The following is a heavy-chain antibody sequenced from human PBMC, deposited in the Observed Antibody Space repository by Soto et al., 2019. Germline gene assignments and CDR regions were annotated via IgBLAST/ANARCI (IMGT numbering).Heavy chain of an antibody. J-gene: IGHJ6*02. Sequence: QLQLVESGGGVVQPGTSLRLSCAASGFTFSLYGMHWVRQPPGKGLEWVAVIWYDGSNTYYADSVKGRFIISRDNSKNTLYLQMNSLRAEDAAVYYCARGNYNNYYGMDVWGQGTTVTVSS. CDR3: ARGNYNNYYGMDV. CDR2: IWYDGSNT. CDR1: GFTFSLYG. V-gene: IGHV3-33*01. D-gene: IGHD3-10*01.